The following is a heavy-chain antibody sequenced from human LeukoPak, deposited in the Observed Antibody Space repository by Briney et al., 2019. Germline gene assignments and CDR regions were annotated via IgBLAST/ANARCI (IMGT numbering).Heavy chain of an antibody. CDR3: ARDLVLSRSVGASEKVDY. Sequence: PGGSLRLSCAASGFTFSSYSMNWVRQAPGKGLEWVSYISSSSSTIYYADSVKGRFTISRDNAKNSLYLQMNSLRAEDTAVYYCARDLVLSRSVGASEKVDYWGQGTLVTVSS. D-gene: IGHD1-26*01. J-gene: IGHJ4*02. CDR2: ISSSSSTI. V-gene: IGHV3-48*01. CDR1: GFTFSSYS.